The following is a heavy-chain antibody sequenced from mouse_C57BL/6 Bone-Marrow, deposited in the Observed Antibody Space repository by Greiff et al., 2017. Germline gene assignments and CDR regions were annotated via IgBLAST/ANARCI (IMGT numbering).Heavy chain of an antibody. CDR1: GFNIKDDY. CDR2: IDPENGDT. CDR3: TTEGVTTVVDY. Sequence: EVQLVESGAELVRPGASVKLSCTASGFNIKDDYMHWVKQRPEQGLEWIGWIDPENGDTEYASKFQGKATITADTSSNTAYLQLSSLTSEDTAVYYCTTEGVTTVVDYWGQGTTLTVSS. J-gene: IGHJ2*01. V-gene: IGHV14-4*01. D-gene: IGHD1-1*01.